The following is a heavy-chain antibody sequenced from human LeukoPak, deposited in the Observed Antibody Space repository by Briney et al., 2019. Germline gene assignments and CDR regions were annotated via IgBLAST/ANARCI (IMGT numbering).Heavy chain of an antibody. CDR2: IPYDGNNK. J-gene: IGHJ4*02. CDR1: RFTFSSYG. Sequence: GGSLRLSCAASRFTFSSYGMHWVRQAPGKGLEWVAFIPYDGNNKYYADSVRGRFTISRDNSKNTLYLQMNSLRAEDTAVYYCVKDGDDSGSYLVYWGQGTLVTVSS. D-gene: IGHD1-26*01. CDR3: VKDGDDSGSYLVY. V-gene: IGHV3-30*02.